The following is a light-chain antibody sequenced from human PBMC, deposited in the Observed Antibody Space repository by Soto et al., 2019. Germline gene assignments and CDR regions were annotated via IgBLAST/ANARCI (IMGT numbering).Light chain of an antibody. V-gene: IGKV1-5*03. CDR2: EAF. CDR3: QQYHSYPWT. J-gene: IGKJ1*01. Sequence: DLQMTQSPSTLSSSIGDRVTITCRASQTISSWLAWYQQKPGKAPKLLIYEAFNLESGVPSRFSGSGSGTEFTLTIFGLQPDDFAPYYCQQYHSYPWTFGQGTNVAIK. CDR1: QTISSW.